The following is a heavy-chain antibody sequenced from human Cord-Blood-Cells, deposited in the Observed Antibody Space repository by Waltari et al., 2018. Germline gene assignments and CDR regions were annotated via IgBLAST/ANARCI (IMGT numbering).Heavy chain of an antibody. CDR2: IYYSGST. CDR3: ARPIVGATDPGEYAFDI. J-gene: IGHJ3*02. D-gene: IGHD1-26*01. Sequence: QVQLQESGPGLVKPSETLSLTCTVSGGSISSYYWSWIRQPPGKGLEWIGYIYYSGSTNYNPSLKSLVTISVDTSKNQFSLKLSSVTAADTAVYYCARPIVGATDPGEYAFDIWGQGTMVTVSS. V-gene: IGHV4-59*01. CDR1: GGSISSYY.